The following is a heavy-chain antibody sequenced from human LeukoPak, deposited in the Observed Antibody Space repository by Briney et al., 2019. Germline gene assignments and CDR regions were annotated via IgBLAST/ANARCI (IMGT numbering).Heavy chain of an antibody. CDR1: GYTFTSYY. D-gene: IGHD4-11*01. J-gene: IGHJ6*02. CDR2: INPSGGST. V-gene: IGHV1-46*01. Sequence: ASVKVSCKASGYTFTSYYMHWVRQAPGQGLEWMGIINPSGGSTSYAQKFQGRVTMTRDTSTSTVYMELSSLRSEDTAVYYCARGHSSAAYYYYGMDVWGQGTTVTVSS. CDR3: ARGHSSAAYYYYGMDV.